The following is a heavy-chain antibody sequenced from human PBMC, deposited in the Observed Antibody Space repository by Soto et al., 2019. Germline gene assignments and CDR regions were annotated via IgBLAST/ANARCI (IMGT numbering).Heavy chain of an antibody. J-gene: IGHJ6*02. CDR3: ARFRGSYGMDV. CDR2: IIPILGIA. V-gene: IGHV1-69*02. D-gene: IGHD3-10*01. Sequence: QVQLVQSGAEVKKPGSSVKVSCKASGGTFSSYTISWVRQAPGQGLEWMGRIIPILGIANYVQKFQGRVTIPADKSTSTAHMELSSLRSEDTAVYYCARFRGSYGMDVWGQGTTVTVSS. CDR1: GGTFSSYT.